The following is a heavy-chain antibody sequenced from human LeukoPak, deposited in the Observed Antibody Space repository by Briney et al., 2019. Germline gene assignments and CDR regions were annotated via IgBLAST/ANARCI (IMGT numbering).Heavy chain of an antibody. D-gene: IGHD1-20*01. CDR1: GGSFSGYY. Sequence: PSETLSLTCAVYGGSFSGYYWSWIRQPPGKGLEWIGEIYHSGSTNYNPSLKSRITISVDTSKNQFSLKVRSVTAADTAVYYCARRITGTTSDSFDYWGQGILVTVSS. V-gene: IGHV4-34*01. CDR2: IYHSGST. J-gene: IGHJ4*02. CDR3: ARRITGTTSDSFDY.